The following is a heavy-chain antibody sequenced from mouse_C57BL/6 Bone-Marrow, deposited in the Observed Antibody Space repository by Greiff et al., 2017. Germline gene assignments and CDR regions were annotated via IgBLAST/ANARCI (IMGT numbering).Heavy chain of an antibody. CDR1: GFTFSSYG. V-gene: IGHV5-6*01. CDR3: ARQGHWYFDV. Sequence: EVKLMESGGDLVKPGGSLKLSCAASGFTFSSYGMSWVRQTPDKRLDWVATISSGGSYTYYPYSVKGRFTISRDNAKNTLYLQMSSLKSEDTAMYYCARQGHWYFDVWGTGTTVTVSS. CDR2: ISSGGSYT. J-gene: IGHJ1*03.